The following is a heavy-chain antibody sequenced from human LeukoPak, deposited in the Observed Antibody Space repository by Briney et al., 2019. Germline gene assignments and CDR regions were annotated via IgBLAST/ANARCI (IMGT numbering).Heavy chain of an antibody. D-gene: IGHD3-3*01. Sequence: SETLSLTCTVSGGSISSSGYYWGWIRQPAGKGLEWIGSIYYSGSTYYNPSLKSRVTISVDTSKNQFSLKLSSVTAADTAVYYCAIQRFLEWYIDYWGQGTLVTVSS. CDR1: GGSISSSGYY. J-gene: IGHJ4*02. CDR3: AIQRFLEWYIDY. CDR2: IYYSGST. V-gene: IGHV4-39*01.